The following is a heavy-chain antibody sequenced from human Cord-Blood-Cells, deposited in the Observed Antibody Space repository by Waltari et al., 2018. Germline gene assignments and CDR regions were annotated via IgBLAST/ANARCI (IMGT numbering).Heavy chain of an antibody. CDR1: GGSISSSSYY. CDR3: ARHADGYCSGGSCYYFDY. J-gene: IGHJ4*02. Sequence: QLQLQESGPGLVKPSETLSLTCTVSGGSISSSSYYWGWIRQPPGKGLGWIGSIYYSGSTYYNPSLKSRVTISVDTSKNQFSLKLSSVTAADTAVYYCARHADGYCSGGSCYYFDYWGQGTLVTVSS. D-gene: IGHD2-15*01. V-gene: IGHV4-39*01. CDR2: IYYSGST.